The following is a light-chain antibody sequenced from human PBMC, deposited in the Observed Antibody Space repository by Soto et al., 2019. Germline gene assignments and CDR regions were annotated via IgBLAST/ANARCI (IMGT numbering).Light chain of an antibody. V-gene: IGKV1-9*01. J-gene: IGKJ1*01. CDR1: QAVPNN. CDR2: EES. CDR3: QQRGNWPPTWT. Sequence: DIHLTQSPSFLSASVGDRVTITCRPSQAVPNNMAWYQQKPGKPPKLLIYEESTLHSGVPSRFSGRKSGTQFTLTIDSLQPEDFATYYCQQRGNWPPTWTFGQGTKVEIK.